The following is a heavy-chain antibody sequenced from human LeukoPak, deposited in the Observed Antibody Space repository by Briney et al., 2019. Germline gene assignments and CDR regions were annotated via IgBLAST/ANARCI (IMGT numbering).Heavy chain of an antibody. V-gene: IGHV1-24*01. Sequence: ASVKASCKVSGYTLTELSMHWVRQAPGKGLEWMGGFDPEDGETIYAQKFQGRVTMTEDTSTDTAYMELSSLRSEDTAVYYCATQVSANKMYGMDVWGQGTTVTVSS. CDR3: ATQVSANKMYGMDV. J-gene: IGHJ6*02. CDR2: FDPEDGET. CDR1: GYTLTELS. D-gene: IGHD1/OR15-1a*01.